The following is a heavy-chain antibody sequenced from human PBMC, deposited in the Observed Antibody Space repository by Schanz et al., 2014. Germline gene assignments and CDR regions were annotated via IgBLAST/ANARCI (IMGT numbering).Heavy chain of an antibody. Sequence: EVQLVESGGGLIQPGGSLRLSCAASTSIFNHAWMSWVRQAPGKGLEWLGHIKSKTDGETTDYAAPVKGRFSISRDDSQSTLYLQMNSLKIEDTAVYYCATASAPVREAGAGSSFHLWGQGTLVTVSP. CDR1: TSIFNHAW. CDR2: IKSKTDGETT. D-gene: IGHD6-13*01. CDR3: ATASAPVREAGAGSSFHL. V-gene: IGHV3-15*01. J-gene: IGHJ5*02.